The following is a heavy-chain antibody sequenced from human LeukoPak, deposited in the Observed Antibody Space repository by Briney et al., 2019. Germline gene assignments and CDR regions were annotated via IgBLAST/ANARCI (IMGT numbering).Heavy chain of an antibody. V-gene: IGHV1-3*01. Sequence: ASVKVSCKASGYTFARYAIHWLRQAPGQRLEGMGLIIAGNGNTKYSQKFQGRVTITRDTSANTAYMELSSLTSEDTAVYYCARDRYYGSGSYNYFDYWGQGTLVTVSS. CDR1: GYTFARYA. J-gene: IGHJ4*02. CDR2: IIAGNGNT. CDR3: ARDRYYGSGSYNYFDY. D-gene: IGHD3-10*01.